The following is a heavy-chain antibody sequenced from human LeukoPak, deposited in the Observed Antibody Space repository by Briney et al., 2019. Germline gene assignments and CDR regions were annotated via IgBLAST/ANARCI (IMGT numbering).Heavy chain of an antibody. J-gene: IGHJ4*02. Sequence: SVKVSCKASGGTFSSYAISWVRQAPGQGLEWMGGIIPIFGTANYAQKFQGRVTITADESTSTAYMELSSLRSEDTAVYYCARVPIAAAGRDEYYFGYWGQGTLVTVSS. V-gene: IGHV1-69*13. CDR3: ARVPIAAAGRDEYYFGY. CDR1: GGTFSSYA. D-gene: IGHD6-13*01. CDR2: IIPIFGTA.